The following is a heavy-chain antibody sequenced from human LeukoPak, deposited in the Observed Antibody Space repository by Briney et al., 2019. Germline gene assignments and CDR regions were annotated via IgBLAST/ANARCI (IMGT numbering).Heavy chain of an antibody. CDR3: ARFGVGPVAGHFDY. V-gene: IGHV4-38-2*02. J-gene: IGHJ4*02. D-gene: IGHD6-19*01. Sequence: SETLSLTCTVSGYSISSGYFWGWIRQPPGKGLECIGTIYHSGGTYYNPSFQGQVTISVDKSTSTIYLHWSSLKASDGALYYCARFGVGPVAGHFDYWGQGTLVTVSS. CDR2: IYHSGGT. CDR1: GYSISSGYF.